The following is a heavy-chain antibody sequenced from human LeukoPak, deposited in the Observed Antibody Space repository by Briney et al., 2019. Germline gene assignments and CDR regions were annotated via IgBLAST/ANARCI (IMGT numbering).Heavy chain of an antibody. CDR3: ARRWNYGRNYYIDV. D-gene: IGHD1-7*01. V-gene: IGHV4-34*01. CDR1: GGSFSNYY. J-gene: IGHJ6*03. CDR2: INDSGRI. Sequence: SETLSLTCAVYGGSFSNYYWSWIRQPPGKGLEWIGEINDSGRINYNPSLMSRVTVSVDTSKNQFSLRLTSVTATDTAVYYCARRWNYGRNYYIDVWSKGATVSVSS.